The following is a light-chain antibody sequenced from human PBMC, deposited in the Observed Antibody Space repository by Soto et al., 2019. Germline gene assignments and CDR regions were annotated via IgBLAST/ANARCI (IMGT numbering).Light chain of an antibody. J-gene: IGKJ4*01. CDR3: QQYKSYSLT. CDR1: QSVSNNY. CDR2: GAS. V-gene: IGKV3-20*01. Sequence: EIVLTQSPGTLSLSPGEGATLSCRASQSVSNNYLAWYQQKPGQAPRLLISGASSRAAGIPDRFSGSGSGTDFTLTISRLESEDFAVYYCQQYKSYSLTFGGGTKVEIK.